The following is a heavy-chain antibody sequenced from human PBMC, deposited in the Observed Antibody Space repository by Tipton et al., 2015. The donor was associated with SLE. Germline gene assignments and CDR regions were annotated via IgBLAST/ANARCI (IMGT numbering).Heavy chain of an antibody. J-gene: IGHJ4*02. CDR3: ARGYCSDGVCYGFGFFDY. CDR1: GGSISSGGYY. Sequence: TLSLTCTVSGGSISSGGYYWTWIRQLPGKGLEWIGYIYYSGNTYYNPSLGSRLTISVDTSKNQFSLKMRSVTAADTAVYFCARGYCSDGVCYGFGFFDYWGQGTLVTVSS. D-gene: IGHD2-8*01. CDR2: IYYSGNT. V-gene: IGHV4-31*03.